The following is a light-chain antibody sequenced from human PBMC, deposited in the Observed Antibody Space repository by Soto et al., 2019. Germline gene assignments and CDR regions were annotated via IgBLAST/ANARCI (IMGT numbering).Light chain of an antibody. CDR3: QQYENWPRWT. CDR1: QSVSSN. J-gene: IGKJ1*01. Sequence: IMLTQSPATLSLSPGEIASLSCFASQSVSSNLAWYQQKPGQAPRLLIYDASTRATSTPARFSGSGSGTEFTLTISSLQSEDFAVYHCQQYENWPRWTFGQGTRVDI. V-gene: IGKV3-15*01. CDR2: DAS.